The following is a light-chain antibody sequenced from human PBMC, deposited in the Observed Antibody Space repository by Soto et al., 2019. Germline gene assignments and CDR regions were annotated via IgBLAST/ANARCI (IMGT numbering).Light chain of an antibody. J-gene: IGLJ3*02. CDR2: GNT. Sequence: QSVLTQPPSVSGAPGQRVTISCTGSSSNIGTGYDVHWYQQLPGTAPKLLIYGNTNRPSGVPDRFSGSKSGTSASLAITGLQAEDGADYYCQSWDSSLSGVVFGGGTKVTVL. CDR1: SSNIGTGYD. V-gene: IGLV1-40*01. CDR3: QSWDSSLSGVV.